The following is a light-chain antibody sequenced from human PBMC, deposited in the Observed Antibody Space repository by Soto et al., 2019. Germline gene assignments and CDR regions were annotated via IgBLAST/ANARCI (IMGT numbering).Light chain of an antibody. Sequence: IVMTQSPATPSVSPGERATLSCRASQSVSSNLAWYQQKPGQAPSLLIYDISARATGIPTRFSGSGSGTEFTLTISSLQSEDFAVYYCQQYNDWPLTFGGGTKVDIK. CDR2: DIS. V-gene: IGKV3D-15*01. CDR1: QSVSSN. J-gene: IGKJ4*01. CDR3: QQYNDWPLT.